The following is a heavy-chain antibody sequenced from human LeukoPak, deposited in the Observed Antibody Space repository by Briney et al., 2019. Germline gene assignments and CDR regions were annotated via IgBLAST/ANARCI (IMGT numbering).Heavy chain of an antibody. Sequence: SETLSLTCTVSGGSISSYYWSWIRQPPGKGLEWIGYIYYSGSANYNPSLKSRVTISVDTSKNQFSLKLSSVTAADTAVYYCARDAVTGYYPVYYYYGMDVWGKGTTVTVSS. V-gene: IGHV4-59*01. D-gene: IGHD3-9*01. CDR3: ARDAVTGYYPVYYYYGMDV. CDR1: GGSISSYY. CDR2: IYYSGSA. J-gene: IGHJ6*04.